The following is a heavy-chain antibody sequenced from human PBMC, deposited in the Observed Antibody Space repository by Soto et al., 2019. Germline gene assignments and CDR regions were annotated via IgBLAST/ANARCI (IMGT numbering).Heavy chain of an antibody. D-gene: IGHD6-19*01. J-gene: IGHJ4*02. CDR1: GYTFSGFY. CDR2: INPNSGGT. V-gene: IGHV1-2*02. Sequence: ASVKVSCKASGYTFSGFYMRWVRQAPGQGLEWMGWINPNSGGTKSAEKFQGRVTMTRDTSISTAYMELSRLTSDDTAVYYCASAAVTGTAGLDCWGQGTQVSVSS. CDR3: ASAAVTGTAGLDC.